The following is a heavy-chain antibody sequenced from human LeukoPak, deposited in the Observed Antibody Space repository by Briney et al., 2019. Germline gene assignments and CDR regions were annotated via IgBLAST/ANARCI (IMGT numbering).Heavy chain of an antibody. D-gene: IGHD3-10*01. CDR3: AKDITAMVRGATIRIYYYYGMDV. CDR2: ISYDGSNK. V-gene: IGHV3-30*18. CDR1: GFTFSSYG. Sequence: GGSLRLSCAASGFTFSSYGMHWVRQAPGKGLEWVAVISYDGSNKYYADSVKGRFTISRDNSKNTLYLQMNSLRAEDTAVYYCAKDITAMVRGATIRIYYYYGMDVWGQGTTVTVSS. J-gene: IGHJ6*02.